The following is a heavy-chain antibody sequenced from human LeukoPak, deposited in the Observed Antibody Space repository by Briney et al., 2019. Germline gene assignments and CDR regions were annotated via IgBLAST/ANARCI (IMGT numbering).Heavy chain of an antibody. CDR2: IKQDGSEK. CDR1: GFTFSTYW. CDR3: ARDGTYTDYDPDFDY. Sequence: GGSLRLSCAASGFTFSTYWMSWVRQAPGKALEWVANIKQDGSEKYYVDSVKGRFTISRDSAKNSLYLQMNSLRAEDTAVYYCARDGTYTDYDPDFDYWGQGTQVTVSS. D-gene: IGHD5-12*01. V-gene: IGHV3-7*04. J-gene: IGHJ4*02.